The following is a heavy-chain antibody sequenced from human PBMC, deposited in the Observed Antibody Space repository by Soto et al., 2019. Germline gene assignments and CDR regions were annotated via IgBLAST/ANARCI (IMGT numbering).Heavy chain of an antibody. CDR2: VIPIFGTA. V-gene: IGHV1-69*01. CDR3: ARYTAMVSGWNAFDI. CDR1: GGTFSSYA. Sequence: QVQLVQSGAEVKKPGSSVKVSCKASGGTFSSYAISWVRQAPRQGLEWMGGVIPIFGTANYAQKFQGRVTITADESTSAAYMELSSLRSEDTAVYYCARYTAMVSGWNAFDIWGQGTMVTVSS. J-gene: IGHJ3*02. D-gene: IGHD5-18*01.